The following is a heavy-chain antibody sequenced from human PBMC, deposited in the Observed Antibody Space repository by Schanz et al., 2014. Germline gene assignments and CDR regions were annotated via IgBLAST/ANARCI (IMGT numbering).Heavy chain of an antibody. CDR3: ARGEANWGQY. Sequence: QVQLVQSGSELTRPGASVKVSCKASGYNFTTYTMNWVRQAPGQGLEWMGWIKTNTGNPTYAQGFTGRFVFSLDTSVSTAYLQISFLKADDTAVFFCARGEANWGQYWGQGTLVTVSS. J-gene: IGHJ4*02. CDR1: GYNFTTYT. CDR2: IKTNTGNP. D-gene: IGHD7-27*01. V-gene: IGHV7-4-1*02.